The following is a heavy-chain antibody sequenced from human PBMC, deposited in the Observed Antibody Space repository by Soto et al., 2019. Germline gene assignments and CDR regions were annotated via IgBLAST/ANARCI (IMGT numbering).Heavy chain of an antibody. Sequence: EVQLLESGGGLVQPGGSLRLSCAASGFAFSNYAMSWVRQAPGKGPDWVSAISGNGGYTYYADSVKGRFTIARDNSEMKLCLQMNRVRDEGAAVYYCANSVYGGNWPRGSWGQGTLVTVSS. D-gene: IGHD2-15*01. V-gene: IGHV3-23*01. J-gene: IGHJ5*02. CDR3: ANSVYGGNWPRGS. CDR2: ISGNGGYT. CDR1: GFAFSNYA.